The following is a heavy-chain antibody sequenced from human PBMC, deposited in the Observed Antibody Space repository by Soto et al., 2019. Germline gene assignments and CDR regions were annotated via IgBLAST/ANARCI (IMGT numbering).Heavy chain of an antibody. D-gene: IGHD3-16*02. CDR3: ARSLRGLRLGELSEARFDP. CDR1: GGSISSSSYY. J-gene: IGHJ5*02. Sequence: QLQLRESGPGLVKPSETLSLTCTVSGGSISSSSYYWGWIRQPPGKGLEWIGSIYYSGSTYYNPSLKSRVTISVDTSKNQFSLKLSSVTAADTAVYYCARSLRGLRLGELSEARFDPWGQGTLVTVSS. CDR2: IYYSGST. V-gene: IGHV4-39*01.